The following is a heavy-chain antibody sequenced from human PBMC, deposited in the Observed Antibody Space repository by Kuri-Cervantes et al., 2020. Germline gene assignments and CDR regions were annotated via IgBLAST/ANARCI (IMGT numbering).Heavy chain of an antibody. D-gene: IGHD6-19*01. CDR3: ARDLAVAGLFDY. CDR2: ISYDGSNK. CDR1: GFTFSSYG. V-gene: IGHV3-30*03. J-gene: IGHJ4*02. Sequence: LSLTCAASGFTFSSYGMHWVRQAPGKGLEWVAVISYDGSNKYYADSVKGRFTISRDNAKNSLYLQMNSLRDEDTAVYYCARDLAVAGLFDYWGQGTLVTVSS.